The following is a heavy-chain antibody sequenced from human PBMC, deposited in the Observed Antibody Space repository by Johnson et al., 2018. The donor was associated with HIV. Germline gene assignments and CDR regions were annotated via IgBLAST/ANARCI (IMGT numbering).Heavy chain of an antibody. CDR2: ISSSGSTI. V-gene: IGHV3-11*01. CDR1: GFTFSNVW. CDR3: ASGDDEGF. Sequence: VQLVESGGGLVKPGGSLRLPCSASGFTFSNVWMSWVRQVPGKGLEWVSYISSSGSTIYYADSVKGRFTISRDHAKNTLYLQINSLGAEETALYYCASGDDEGFWGQGTMVTVSS. D-gene: IGHD5-12*01. J-gene: IGHJ3*01.